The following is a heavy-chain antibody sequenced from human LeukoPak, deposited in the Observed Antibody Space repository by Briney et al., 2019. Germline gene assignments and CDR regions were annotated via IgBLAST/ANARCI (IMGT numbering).Heavy chain of an antibody. CDR1: GFTFSSYW. J-gene: IGHJ4*02. CDR2: IKQDGSEK. D-gene: IGHD3-3*01. V-gene: IGHV3-7*01. CDR3: ASDFWSGF. Sequence: GGSLRLSCAASGFTFSSYWMNWVRQAPGKGLKWVATIKQDGSEKYYVDSVKGRFTISRDNAKNSLYLQMNSLRAEDTAVYYCASDFWSGFWGQGTLVTVSS.